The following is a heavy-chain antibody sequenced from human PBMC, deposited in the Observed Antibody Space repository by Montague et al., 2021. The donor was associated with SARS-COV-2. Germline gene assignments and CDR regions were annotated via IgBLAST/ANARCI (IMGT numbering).Heavy chain of an antibody. Sequence: SLRLSCAASDITFSKYSMNLFRQAPVKGLEWISYISGDGRTIYYSDSVRGRFTISRDNAVRSLYVEMTRLRDEDTATYYCATDLFAFRRSEGRDYWGQGTLVTVSS. CDR1: DITFSKYS. V-gene: IGHV3-48*02. CDR2: ISGDGRTI. CDR3: ATDLFAFRRSEGRDY. J-gene: IGHJ4*02. D-gene: IGHD3-3*02.